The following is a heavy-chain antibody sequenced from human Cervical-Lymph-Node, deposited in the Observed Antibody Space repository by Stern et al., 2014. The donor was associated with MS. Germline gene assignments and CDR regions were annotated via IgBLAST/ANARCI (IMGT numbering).Heavy chain of an antibody. J-gene: IGHJ5*02. CDR2: IYYSGTT. CDR3: ARATDL. Sequence: QVQLQESGPGLLRPSETLSLTFTVSGASITSYYWSWIRQPPGKGLEWIGYIYYSGTTNYNASLKGRVAISIDTSKTQFSLRLSSVTAADTAVYYCARATDLWGQGTLVTVSS. V-gene: IGHV4-59*01. CDR1: GASITSYY.